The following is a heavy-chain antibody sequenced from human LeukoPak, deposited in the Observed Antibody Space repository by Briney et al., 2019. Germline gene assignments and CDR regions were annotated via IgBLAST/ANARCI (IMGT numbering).Heavy chain of an antibody. Sequence: GASVKVSCKASGYTFTSYDINWVRQATGQGLEWTGWMNPNSGNTGYAQKFQGRVTITRNTSISTAYMKLSSLRSEDTAVYYCALIPSFQVVPADYWGQGTLVTVSS. CDR3: ALIPSFQVVPADY. D-gene: IGHD2-2*01. V-gene: IGHV1-8*03. J-gene: IGHJ4*02. CDR1: GYTFTSYD. CDR2: MNPNSGNT.